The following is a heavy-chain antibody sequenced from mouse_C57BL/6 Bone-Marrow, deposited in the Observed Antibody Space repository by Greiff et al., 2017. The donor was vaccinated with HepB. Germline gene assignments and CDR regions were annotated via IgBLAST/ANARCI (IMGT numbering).Heavy chain of an antibody. CDR1: GFTFSDYY. Sequence: EVHLVESGGGLVQPGGSLKLSCAASGFTFSDYYMYWVRQTPEKRLEWVAYISNGGGSTYYPDTVKGRFTISRDNAKNTLYLQMSRLKSEDTAMYYWARRGGYGSVDYWGQGTTLTVSS. J-gene: IGHJ2*01. D-gene: IGHD1-1*01. V-gene: IGHV5-12*01. CDR2: ISNGGGST. CDR3: ARRGGYGSVDY.